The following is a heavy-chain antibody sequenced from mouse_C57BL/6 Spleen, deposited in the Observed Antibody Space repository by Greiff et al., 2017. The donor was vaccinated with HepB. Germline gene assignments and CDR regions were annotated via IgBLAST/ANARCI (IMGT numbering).Heavy chain of an antibody. V-gene: IGHV5-4*01. J-gene: IGHJ3*01. CDR1: GFTFSSYA. D-gene: IGHD3-2*02. CDR2: ISDGGSYT. Sequence: EVHLVESGGGLVKPGGSLKLSCAASGFTFSSYAMSWVRQTPEKMLEWVATISDGGSYTYYPDNVKGRFTISRDKAKNNLYLKMSQLKSEDTAMYYCARYGAQATTWFAYWGQGTLVTVSA. CDR3: ARYGAQATTWFAY.